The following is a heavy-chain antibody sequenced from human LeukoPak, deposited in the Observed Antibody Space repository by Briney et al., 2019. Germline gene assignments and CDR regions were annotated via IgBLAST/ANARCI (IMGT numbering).Heavy chain of an antibody. V-gene: IGHV3-23*01. Sequence: GGSLRLSCAASGFTFNNFAMSWVRPAPGKGLEWVSAICGSGGCTYYADSVKVRFTIYSDSSKTTLHLQMNSLRVGATPVYYVPRPVTRVSDYSYWGQGTLVTVSS. CDR2: ICGSGGCT. J-gene: IGHJ4*02. CDR1: GFTFNNFA. CDR3: PRPVTRVSDYSY. D-gene: IGHD4-11*01.